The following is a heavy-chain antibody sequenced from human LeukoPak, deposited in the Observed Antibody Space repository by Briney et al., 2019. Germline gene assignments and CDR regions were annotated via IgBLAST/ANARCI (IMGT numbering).Heavy chain of an antibody. Sequence: GGSLRLSCAASGFTFDDYGMSWVRQAPGKGLEWVSGINWNGGSTGYADSVKSRFTISRDNAKNPLYLQMNSLRAEDTALYYCARAGWFGELLFDYWGQGTLVTVSS. CDR3: ARAGWFGELLFDY. CDR1: GFTFDDYG. V-gene: IGHV3-20*04. D-gene: IGHD3-10*01. CDR2: INWNGGST. J-gene: IGHJ4*02.